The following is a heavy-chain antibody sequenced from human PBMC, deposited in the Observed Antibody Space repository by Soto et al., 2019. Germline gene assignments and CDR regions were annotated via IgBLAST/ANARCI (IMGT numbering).Heavy chain of an antibody. J-gene: IGHJ4*02. CDR1: GFTFSNYG. D-gene: IGHD3-10*01. V-gene: IGHV3-33*01. Sequence: GGSLRLSCAVSGFTFSNYGMHWVRQAPGKGLEWVAVIWYDGSNKYYADSVKGRFTISRDNSKNTLYLQMNSLRAEDTAVYYCASAADYYGSGSYLVDHWGQGTLVTLSS. CDR3: ASAADYYGSGSYLVDH. CDR2: IWYDGSNK.